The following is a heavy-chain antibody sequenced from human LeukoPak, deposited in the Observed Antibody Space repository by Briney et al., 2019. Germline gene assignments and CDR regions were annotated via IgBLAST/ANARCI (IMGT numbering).Heavy chain of an antibody. D-gene: IGHD5-18*01. V-gene: IGHV4-34*01. CDR3: ARAYGGYSYGSFDY. CDR1: GGSFSGYY. Sequence: PSETLSLTCAVYGGSFSGYYWSWIRQPPGKGLEWIGEINHSGSTNHNPSLKSRVTISVDTSKNQFSLKLSSVTAADTAVYYCARAYGGYSYGSFDYWGQGTLVTVSS. J-gene: IGHJ4*02. CDR2: INHSGST.